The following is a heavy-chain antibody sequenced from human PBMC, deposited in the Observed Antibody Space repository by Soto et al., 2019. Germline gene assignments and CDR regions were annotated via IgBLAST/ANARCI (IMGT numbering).Heavy chain of an antibody. D-gene: IGHD2-2*01. CDR3: ARDGKVVPAAIPPTYYYYGMDV. CDR1: GFTFSSYS. J-gene: IGHJ6*02. CDR2: ISSSSSYI. V-gene: IGHV3-21*01. Sequence: PGGSLRLSCAASGFTFSSYSMNWVRQAPGKGLEWVSSISSSSSYIYYADSVKGRFTISRDNAKNSLYLQMNSLRAEDTAVYYCARDGKVVPAAIPPTYYYYGMDVWGQGTTVTVSS.